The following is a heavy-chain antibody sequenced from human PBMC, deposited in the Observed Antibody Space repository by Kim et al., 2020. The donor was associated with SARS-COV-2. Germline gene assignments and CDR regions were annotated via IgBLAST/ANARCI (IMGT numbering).Heavy chain of an antibody. Sequence: SETLSLTCTVSGGFVSSGSYFWGWIRQPPGKGLEWIGYIYYSGSTNYNPSLKSRATMSLDTSENQFSLKVRSVTAADTAVYYCATAPNDFWSGYPYYFDYCGQRTLVAVSS. D-gene: IGHD3-3*01. CDR2: IYYSGST. CDR1: GGFVSSGSYF. CDR3: ATAPNDFWSGYPYYFDY. V-gene: IGHV4-61*01. J-gene: IGHJ4*02.